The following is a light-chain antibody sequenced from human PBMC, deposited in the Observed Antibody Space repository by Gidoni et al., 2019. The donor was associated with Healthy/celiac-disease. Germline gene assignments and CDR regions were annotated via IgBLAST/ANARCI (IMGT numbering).Light chain of an antibody. J-gene: IGKJ4*01. V-gene: IGKV3-11*01. CDR1: QSVSSY. CDR2: DAS. Sequence: EIVLTQSPATLSLSPGERATRSCRASQSVSSYSAWYQQKPGQAPRLLIYDASNRATGIPARFSGRGSGTDFTLTISSLGPEDFSVYYCQQRSNWPPTFGGGTKVEIK. CDR3: QQRSNWPPT.